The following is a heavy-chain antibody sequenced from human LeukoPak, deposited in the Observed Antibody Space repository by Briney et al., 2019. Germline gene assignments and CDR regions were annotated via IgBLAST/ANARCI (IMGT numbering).Heavy chain of an antibody. CDR2: INSDGSST. V-gene: IGHV3-74*01. CDR3: AKDLGYQLLPFYYYYYGMDV. Sequence: GGSLRLSCAASGFTFSSYWMHWVRQAPGKGLVWFSRINSDGSSTSYADSVKGRFTISRDNSKNTLYLQMNSLRAEDTAVYYCAKDLGYQLLPFYYYYYGMDVWGQGTTVTVSS. D-gene: IGHD2-2*01. J-gene: IGHJ6*02. CDR1: GFTFSSYW.